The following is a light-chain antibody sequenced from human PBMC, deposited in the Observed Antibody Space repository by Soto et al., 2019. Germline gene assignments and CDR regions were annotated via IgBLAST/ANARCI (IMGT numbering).Light chain of an antibody. CDR1: SSDVGSYNL. Sequence: QSVLTQPASVSGSPGQSITISCTGTSSDVGSYNLVSWYQQHPGKAPKLMIYEVSKRPSGVSNRSSGSKSGNTASLTISGLQAEDEADYYCCSYAGSSGWVFGGGTKLTVL. CDR2: EVS. J-gene: IGLJ3*02. V-gene: IGLV2-23*02. CDR3: CSYAGSSGWV.